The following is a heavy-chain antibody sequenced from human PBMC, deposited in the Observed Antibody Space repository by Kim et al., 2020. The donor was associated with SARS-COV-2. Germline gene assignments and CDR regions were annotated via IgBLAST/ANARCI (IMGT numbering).Heavy chain of an antibody. J-gene: IGHJ4*02. V-gene: IGHV1-3*01. Sequence: TKYSEKCQGRVTMTRDTSATTVYMELSSLRSEDTAVYYCARGIAVAATIDYWGQGTLVTVSS. CDR2: T. D-gene: IGHD6-13*01. CDR3: ARGIAVAATIDY.